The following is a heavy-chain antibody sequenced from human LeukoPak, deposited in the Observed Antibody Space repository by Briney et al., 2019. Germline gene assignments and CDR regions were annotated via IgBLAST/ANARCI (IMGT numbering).Heavy chain of an antibody. D-gene: IGHD3-16*02. CDR2: ISYDGSNK. CDR1: GFTLSSYA. Sequence: GGSLRLSCAASGFTLSSYAMHWVRQARGKGLEWVAVISYDGSNKYYADSVKGRFTISRDNSKNTLYLQMNSLRAEDTAVYYWARDWTPCNYVWGSYRYSENWFDPWGQGTLVTVSS. J-gene: IGHJ5*02. V-gene: IGHV3-30*04. CDR3: ARDWTPCNYVWGSYRYSENWFDP.